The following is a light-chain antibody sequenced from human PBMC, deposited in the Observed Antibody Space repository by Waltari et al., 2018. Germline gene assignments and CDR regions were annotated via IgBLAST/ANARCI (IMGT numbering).Light chain of an antibody. V-gene: IGLV2-14*01. CDR2: EVT. J-gene: IGLJ2*01. CDR3: SSYTTGSTYVI. Sequence: QSALTQPASVSGSPGQSITISCTGTSSDVGGHNYVPWYPLHPDKAPKLIIYEVTYRPSGVSNRFSGSKSGNTASLTLSGLQAEDEADYYCSSYTTGSTYVIFGGGTKLTVL. CDR1: SSDVGGHNY.